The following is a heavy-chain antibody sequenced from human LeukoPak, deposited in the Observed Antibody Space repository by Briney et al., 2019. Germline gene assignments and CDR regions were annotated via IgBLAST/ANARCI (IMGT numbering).Heavy chain of an antibody. Sequence: ASVKVSCKASGYTFTSYGISWVRQAPGQGLEWMGWISAYNGNTNYAQKLQGRVTMTTDTSTSTAYMELRSLRSDDTAVYYCARDGEDIVVVPAAHDVWFDPWGRGTLVTVSS. CDR2: ISAYNGNT. D-gene: IGHD2-2*01. V-gene: IGHV1-18*01. J-gene: IGHJ5*02. CDR1: GYTFTSYG. CDR3: ARDGEDIVVVPAAHDVWFDP.